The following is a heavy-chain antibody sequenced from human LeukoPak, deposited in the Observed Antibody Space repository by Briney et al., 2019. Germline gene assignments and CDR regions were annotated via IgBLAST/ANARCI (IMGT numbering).Heavy chain of an antibody. D-gene: IGHD3-10*01. J-gene: IGHJ3*02. Sequence: WGSLRLSCAASGFTFSSYSMNWVRQAPGRGLEWVSSISGSGGSTYYADSVKGRFTISRDHSKNTLYLQMNSLSAEDTAVYYCAKHRGLLWFGQDAFDIWGQGTMVTVSS. CDR2: ISGSGGST. CDR3: AKHRGLLWFGQDAFDI. CDR1: GFTFSSYS. V-gene: IGHV3-23*01.